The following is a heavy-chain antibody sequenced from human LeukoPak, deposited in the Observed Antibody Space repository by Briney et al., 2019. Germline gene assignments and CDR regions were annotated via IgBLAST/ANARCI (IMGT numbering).Heavy chain of an antibody. CDR2: IYYSGST. D-gene: IGHD3-10*01. J-gene: IGHJ4*02. CDR3: ASSYGSGSPLDY. Sequence: SETLSLTCTVSGGSISSGDYYWSWIRQPPGKGLEWIGYIYYSGSTYYNPSLKSRVTISVDTSKNQFSLKLSSVTAAGTAVYYCASSYGSGSPLDYWGQGTLVTVSS. V-gene: IGHV4-30-4*01. CDR1: GGSISSGDYY.